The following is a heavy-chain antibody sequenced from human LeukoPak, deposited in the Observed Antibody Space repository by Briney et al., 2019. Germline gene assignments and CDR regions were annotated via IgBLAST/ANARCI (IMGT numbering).Heavy chain of an antibody. CDR1: GFTVSSNY. V-gene: IGHV3-53*01. D-gene: IGHD4-11*01. CDR2: IYSGGST. CDR3: ARDVHYRTLGY. Sequence: PGGSLRLSCAASGFTVSSNYMSWVRQAPGKGLEWVSVIYSGGSTYYADSVKGRFTISRDNSKNTLYLQMNSLRAEDTAVYYCARDVHYRTLGYWGQGTLVTVSS. J-gene: IGHJ4*02.